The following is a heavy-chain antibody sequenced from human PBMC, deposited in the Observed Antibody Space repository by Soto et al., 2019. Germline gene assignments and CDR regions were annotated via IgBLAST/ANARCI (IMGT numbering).Heavy chain of an antibody. CDR1: GFSLSNYG. V-gene: IGHV3-33*01. Sequence: PGGSLRLSCAASGFSLSNYGMHWVRQTPGKGLEWVATLSFDGSDKYHADSVKGRFTISRDSSKNTFFLEMNSLRAEDTAVYYCARHLRLGEFRMFDSWGQGALVTVPQ. D-gene: IGHD3-10*01. J-gene: IGHJ5*01. CDR3: ARHLRLGEFRMFDS. CDR2: LSFDGSDK.